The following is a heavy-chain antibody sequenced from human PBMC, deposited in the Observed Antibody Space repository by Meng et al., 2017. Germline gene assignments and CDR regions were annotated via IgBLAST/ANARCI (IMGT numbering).Heavy chain of an antibody. CDR2: FDPEDGET. V-gene: IGHV1-24*01. J-gene: IGHJ6*02. CDR3: ATNGGSAAATHYYYYGMDV. CDR1: GYTLTELS. Sequence: ASVKVSCKVSGYTLTELSMHWVRQAPGKGLEWMGGFDPEDGETIYAQKFQGRVTMTEDTSTDTAYMELSSLRSEDTAVYYCATNGGSAAATHYYYYGMDVWGQETTVTVSS. D-gene: IGHD6-13*01.